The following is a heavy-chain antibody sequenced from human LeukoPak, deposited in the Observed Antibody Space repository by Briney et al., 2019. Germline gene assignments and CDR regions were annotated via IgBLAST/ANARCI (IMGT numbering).Heavy chain of an antibody. D-gene: IGHD6-19*01. CDR2: IWYDGSNK. J-gene: IGHJ4*02. CDR1: GFTFSSYG. Sequence: PGGSLRLSCAASGFTFSSYGMHWVRQAPGKGLEWVAVIWYDGSNKYYADSVKGRFTISRDNSKNTLYLQMNSLRAEDTAVYYCARDSGYSSGWYVYWGQGTLVTVSS. V-gene: IGHV3-33*01. CDR3: ARDSGYSSGWYVY.